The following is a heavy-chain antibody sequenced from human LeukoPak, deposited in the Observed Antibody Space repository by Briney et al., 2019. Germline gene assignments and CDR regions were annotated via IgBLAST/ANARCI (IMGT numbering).Heavy chain of an antibody. V-gene: IGHV1-8*02. J-gene: IGHJ4*02. Sequence: GASVKVSCKASGYTFTSYDTNWVRQATGQGLEWMGWMNPNSGNTGYAQNLQGRVTVTTDTSTSTAYMELRSLRSDDTAVYYCARSKGGGYGDHYLSPNWGQGTLVTVSS. CDR2: MNPNSGNT. D-gene: IGHD4-17*01. CDR3: ARSKGGGYGDHYLSPN. CDR1: GYTFTSYD.